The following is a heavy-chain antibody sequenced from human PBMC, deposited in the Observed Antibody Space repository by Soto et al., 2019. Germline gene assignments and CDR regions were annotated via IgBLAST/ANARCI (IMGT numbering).Heavy chain of an antibody. D-gene: IGHD1-1*01. CDR2: MSYDGSNE. CDR1: GFTFSHYA. Sequence: QVQLVESGGGVVQPGRSLRLSCAASGFTFSHYAMHWVRQAPGKGLEWVALMSYDGSNEYYADSVKGRFTISRDKSKNTLYLQMRSLRAEDTAVYYCAKDGTHNFDYWGQGTLVTVSS. V-gene: IGHV3-30*18. J-gene: IGHJ4*02. CDR3: AKDGTHNFDY.